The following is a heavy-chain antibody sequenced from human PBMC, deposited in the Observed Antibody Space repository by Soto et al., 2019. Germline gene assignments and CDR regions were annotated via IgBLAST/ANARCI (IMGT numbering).Heavy chain of an antibody. CDR3: ARKDKSGYFNWFDP. V-gene: IGHV5-51*01. J-gene: IGHJ5*02. Sequence: GESLKISCKGSGYSFTSYWISWVRQMPGKGLEWMGIIFPSDSDSRYSPPFQGQVTISADRSTSTVFLQWASLKASDTAVYFCARKDKSGYFNWFDPWGQGTLVSVSS. CDR1: GYSFTSYW. D-gene: IGHD3-22*01. CDR2: IFPSDSDS.